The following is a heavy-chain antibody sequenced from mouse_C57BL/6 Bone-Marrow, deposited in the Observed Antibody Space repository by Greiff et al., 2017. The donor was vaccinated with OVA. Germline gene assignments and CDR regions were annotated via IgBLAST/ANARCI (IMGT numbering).Heavy chain of an antibody. CDR2: INPNNGGT. Sequence: EVQLQQSGPELVKPGASVKISCKASGYTFTDYYMNWVKQSHGKSLEWIGDINPNNGGTSYNQKFKGKATLTVDKSSSTAYMELRSLTSEDSAVYYCARDREYLLGDYYAMDYWGQGTSVTVSS. V-gene: IGHV1-26*01. CDR1: GYTFTDYY. D-gene: IGHD5-1*01. J-gene: IGHJ4*01. CDR3: ARDREYLLGDYYAMDY.